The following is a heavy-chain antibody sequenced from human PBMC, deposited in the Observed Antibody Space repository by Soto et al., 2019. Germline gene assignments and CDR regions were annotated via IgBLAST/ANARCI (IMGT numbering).Heavy chain of an antibody. D-gene: IGHD3-10*01. J-gene: IGHJ5*02. CDR1: GIPVSSNY. CDR2: LHSGGDT. V-gene: IGHV3-53*01. CDR3: ARALTSGSYSWFDP. Sequence: PGGSLRLSCVASGIPVSSNYMTWVRQAPGKGLEWVSVLHSGGDTYYANSVKGRFTISRDNAKNTLYLQMNSLRAEDTAVYYCARALTSGSYSWFDPWGQGTLVTVSS.